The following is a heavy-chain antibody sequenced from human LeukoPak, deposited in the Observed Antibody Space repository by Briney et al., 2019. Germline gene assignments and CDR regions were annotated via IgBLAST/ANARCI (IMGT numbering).Heavy chain of an antibody. CDR2: ISSSSSYI. Sequence: PGRSLRLSCAASGFTFSSYSMNWVRQAPGKGLEWASSISSSSSYIYYADSVKGRFTISRDDAKNSLYLQVNSLRAEDTAVYYCASTYSSSWYFDYWGQGTLVTVSS. D-gene: IGHD6-13*01. J-gene: IGHJ4*02. CDR3: ASTYSSSWYFDY. V-gene: IGHV3-21*01. CDR1: GFTFSSYS.